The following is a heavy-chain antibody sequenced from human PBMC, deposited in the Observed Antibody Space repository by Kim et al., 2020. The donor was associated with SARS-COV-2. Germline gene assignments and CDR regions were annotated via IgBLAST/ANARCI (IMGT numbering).Heavy chain of an antibody. Sequence: SETLSLTCTVSGGSIRSSSYYWGWIRQPPGKGLEWIGSIYYSGSTYYNPSLKSRVTISVDTSKNQFSLKLSSVTAADTAVYYCASDPQLLWFGEARSYRFDYWGQGTLVTVSS. D-gene: IGHD3-10*01. CDR1: GGSIRSSSYY. J-gene: IGHJ4*02. V-gene: IGHV4-39*07. CDR2: IYYSGST. CDR3: ASDPQLLWFGEARSYRFDY.